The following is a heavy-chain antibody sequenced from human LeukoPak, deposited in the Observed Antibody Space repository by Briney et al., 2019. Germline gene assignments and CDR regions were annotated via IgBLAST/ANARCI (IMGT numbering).Heavy chain of an antibody. D-gene: IGHD6-6*01. Sequence: RPSVTVSCKASGYTFTGYYMHWVRQAPGQGLEWMGWINPNSGGTNYAQKFQGRVTMTRDTSISTAYMELSRLRSEDTAVYYCARGSGSSSDRYFDYWGQGTLVTVSS. CDR3: ARGSGSSSDRYFDY. CDR1: GYTFTGYY. J-gene: IGHJ4*02. V-gene: IGHV1-2*02. CDR2: INPNSGGT.